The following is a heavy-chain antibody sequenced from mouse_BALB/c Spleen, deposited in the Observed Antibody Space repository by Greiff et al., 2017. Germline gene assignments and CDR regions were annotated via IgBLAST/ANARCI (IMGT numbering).Heavy chain of an antibody. D-gene: IGHD2-12*01. CDR2: INPGSSTI. V-gene: IGHV4-2*02. CDR1: GFDFSRYW. J-gene: IGHJ4*01. Sequence: EVMLVESGGGLVQPGGSLNLSCAASGFDFSRYWMSWARQAPGKGQEWIGEINPGSSTINYTPSLKDKFIISRDNAKNTLYLQMSKVRSEDTALYYCARTLPYYYAMDYWGQGTSVTVSS. CDR3: ARTLPYYYAMDY.